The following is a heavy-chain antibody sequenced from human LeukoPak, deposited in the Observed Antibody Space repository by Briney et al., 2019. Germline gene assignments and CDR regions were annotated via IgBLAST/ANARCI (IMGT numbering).Heavy chain of an antibody. Sequence: GASVKVSCKASRYTFTSYYMHWVRQAPGQGLEWMGIINPSGGSTSYAQKFQGRVTMTRDTSTSTVYMELSSLRSEDTAVYYCATSVGIAAAGDYYYYGMDVWGQGTTVTVSS. D-gene: IGHD6-13*01. V-gene: IGHV1-46*01. CDR3: ATSVGIAAAGDYYYYGMDV. J-gene: IGHJ6*02. CDR1: RYTFTSYY. CDR2: INPSGGST.